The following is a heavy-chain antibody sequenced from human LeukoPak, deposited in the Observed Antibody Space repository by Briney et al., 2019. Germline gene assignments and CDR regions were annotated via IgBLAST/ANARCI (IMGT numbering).Heavy chain of an antibody. V-gene: IGHV4-39*07. D-gene: IGHD6-13*01. CDR1: GGSISSSSYY. CDR2: IYYSGST. J-gene: IGHJ4*02. Sequence: PSETLSLTCTVSGGSISSSSYYWGWVRQPPGKGLEWIGSIYYSGSTYYNPSLKSRVTISVDTSKNQFSLKLSSVTAADTAVYYCARVPRRPPLVRGDYWGQGTLVTVSS. CDR3: ARVPRRPPLVRGDY.